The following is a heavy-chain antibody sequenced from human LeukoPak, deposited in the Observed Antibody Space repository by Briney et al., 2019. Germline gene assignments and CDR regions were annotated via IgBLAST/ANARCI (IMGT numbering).Heavy chain of an antibody. CDR2: INPNSGNT. CDR3: ARDLIAAPRGFDI. Sequence: ASVKVSCKSSDYTFRNFDIHWVRQAPGQALEWMGWINPNSGNTDYAQKFQGRVTMTRDTSLSTAYMDLSSLTSDDTAMYYCARDLIAAPRGFDIWGQRTMVTVSS. CDR1: DYTFRNFD. D-gene: IGHD6-13*01. J-gene: IGHJ3*02. V-gene: IGHV1-8*01.